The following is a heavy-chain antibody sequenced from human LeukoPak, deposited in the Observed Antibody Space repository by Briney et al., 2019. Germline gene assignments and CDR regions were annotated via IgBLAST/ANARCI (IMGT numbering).Heavy chain of an antibody. CDR2: ISWDGGST. J-gene: IGHJ4*02. CDR1: GFTFDDYA. V-gene: IGHV3-43D*04. Sequence: PGGSLRLSCAASGFTFDDYAMHWVRQAPGKGLEWVSLISWDGGSTYYADSVKGRFTISRDNSKNSPYLQMNSLRAEDTALYYCAKDLFGGGGSGADYWGQGTLVTVSS. CDR3: AKDLFGGGGSGADY. D-gene: IGHD3-10*01.